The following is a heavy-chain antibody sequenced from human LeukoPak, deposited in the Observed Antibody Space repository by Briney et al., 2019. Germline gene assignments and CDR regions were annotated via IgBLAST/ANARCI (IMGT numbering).Heavy chain of an antibody. CDR3: ARGLTIRD. CDR1: GGSFGGYY. Sequence: SETLSLTCAVYGGSFGGYYWSWIRQPPGKGLEWIGEINHSGSTNYNPSLKSRVTISVDTSKNQFSLKLSSVTAADTAVYYCARGLTIRDWGQGTLVTVSS. V-gene: IGHV4-34*01. J-gene: IGHJ4*02. D-gene: IGHD3-10*01. CDR2: INHSGST.